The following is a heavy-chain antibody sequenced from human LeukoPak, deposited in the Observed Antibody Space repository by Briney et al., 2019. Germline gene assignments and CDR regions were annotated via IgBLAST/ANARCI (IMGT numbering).Heavy chain of an antibody. J-gene: IGHJ4*02. Sequence: SETLSLTCTVSVYSISSGYYWGWIRQPPGKGLEWIGSVYHSGSTYYNPSLKSRVTRSVDTSKNHFSLKLSSVTAADTAVYYCARDNIVVVAATKAYYFDYWGQGTLVTVSS. V-gene: IGHV4-38-2*02. D-gene: IGHD2-15*01. CDR1: VYSISSGYY. CDR2: VYHSGST. CDR3: ARDNIVVVAATKAYYFDY.